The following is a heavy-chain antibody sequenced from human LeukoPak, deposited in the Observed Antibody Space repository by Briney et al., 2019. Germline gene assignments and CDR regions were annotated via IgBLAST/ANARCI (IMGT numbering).Heavy chain of an antibody. J-gene: IGHJ4*02. CDR2: INPQSGGT. CDR1: GYPFSGYD. D-gene: IGHD3-10*01. Sequence: ASVKVSCKASGYPFSGYDIHWVRQAPGQGLEWMGWINPQSGGTNFALKFQGRVTMTRDTSISTAYVELSRLRSDDTAVYYCARAGGSGTYYVNFWGQGTLVTVS. V-gene: IGHV1-2*02. CDR3: ARAGGSGTYYVNF.